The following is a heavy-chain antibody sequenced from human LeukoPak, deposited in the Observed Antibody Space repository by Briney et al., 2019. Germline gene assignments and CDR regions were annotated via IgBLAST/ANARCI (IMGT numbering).Heavy chain of an antibody. D-gene: IGHD3-16*01. CDR3: ARHSRMITFGGPDY. V-gene: IGHV4-34*01. CDR2: ITHSGST. J-gene: IGHJ4*02. CDR1: GESFSGHY. Sequence: PSETLSLTCAVYGESFSGHYWSWIRQPPGKGLEWIGEITHSGSTNYNPSLKSRVTISVDTSKNQFSLKLSSVTAADTAVYYCARHSRMITFGGPDYWGQGTLVTVSS.